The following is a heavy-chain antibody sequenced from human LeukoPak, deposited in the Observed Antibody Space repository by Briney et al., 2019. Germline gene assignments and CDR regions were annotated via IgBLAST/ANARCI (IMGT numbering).Heavy chain of an antibody. CDR1: GFTFSSYS. D-gene: IGHD3-9*01. Sequence: GGSLRLFCAASGFTFSSYSMNWVRQAPGKGLEWVSYISRSSRTTYYADPVKGRLTISRDNAKNSLYLQMNSLRDEDTAVYYCARDYDILTGYSRFDPWGQGTLVTVSS. CDR2: ISRSSRTT. J-gene: IGHJ5*02. V-gene: IGHV3-48*02. CDR3: ARDYDILTGYSRFDP.